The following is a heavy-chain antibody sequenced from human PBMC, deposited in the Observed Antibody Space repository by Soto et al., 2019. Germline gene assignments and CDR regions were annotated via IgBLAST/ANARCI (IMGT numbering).Heavy chain of an antibody. CDR1: GVTFSNYT. CDR2: ISRSSRNI. V-gene: IGHV3-21*01. CDR3: AGDLKVAGTNSFYYYGMDV. D-gene: IGHD6-19*01. Sequence: EVQLVESGGGLVKPGGSLRLSCADSGVTFSNYTMNWVRQAPGKGLEWVSSISRSSRNIYYADSLKGRFTISRDNAKNALYLQMNSPRAEDTAVYYCAGDLKVAGTNSFYYYGMDVWGQGTTVTVSS. J-gene: IGHJ6*02.